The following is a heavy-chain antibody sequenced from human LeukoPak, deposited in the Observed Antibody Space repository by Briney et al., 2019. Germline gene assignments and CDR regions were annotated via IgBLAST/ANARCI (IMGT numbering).Heavy chain of an antibody. CDR1: GLTVSSYA. CDR3: ARDRSTTHFDY. J-gene: IGHJ4*02. V-gene: IGHV3-33*08. D-gene: IGHD5/OR15-5a*01. Sequence: GGSLRLSCGASGLTVSSYAMSWVRQAPGKGLEWVAMIWYDGSNTYYADSVKGRFTISRDNSKNTLFLQMDSLRAEDTAVYYCARDRSTTHFDYWGQGTLVTVSS. CDR2: IWYDGSNT.